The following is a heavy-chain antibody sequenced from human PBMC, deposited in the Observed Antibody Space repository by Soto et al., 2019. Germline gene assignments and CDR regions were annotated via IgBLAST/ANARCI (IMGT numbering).Heavy chain of an antibody. D-gene: IGHD3-3*01. J-gene: IGHJ5*02. Sequence: SETLSLTCAVYGGSFSGYYWSWIRQPPGKGLEWIGEINHSGSTNYNPSLKSRVTISVDTSNNQFSLKLSSVTAADTAVYYCARGPPYPYYDFWSGYYQDNWFDPWGQGTLVTVSS. CDR3: ARGPPYPYYDFWSGYYQDNWFDP. V-gene: IGHV4-34*01. CDR1: GGSFSGYY. CDR2: INHSGST.